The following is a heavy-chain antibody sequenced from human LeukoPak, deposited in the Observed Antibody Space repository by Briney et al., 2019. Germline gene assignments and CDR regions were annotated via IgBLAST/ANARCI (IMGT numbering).Heavy chain of an antibody. D-gene: IGHD5-24*01. J-gene: IGHJ3*02. CDR2: INPSGGGT. V-gene: IGHV1-46*01. Sequence: ASVKVSCKASGYTFTSYYIHWVRQAPGQGLEWMGIINPSGGGTNYAQKFQDRVTMTRDMSTSTVYMELSSLRSDDTAVYFCARDSPRGWLGDEAFDIWGQGTMVTVSS. CDR1: GYTFTSYY. CDR3: ARDSPRGWLGDEAFDI.